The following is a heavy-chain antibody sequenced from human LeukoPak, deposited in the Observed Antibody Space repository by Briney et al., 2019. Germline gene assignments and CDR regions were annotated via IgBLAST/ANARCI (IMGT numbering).Heavy chain of an antibody. D-gene: IGHD5-24*01. CDR1: GFMFSSNW. CDR2: IKEDGTET. J-gene: IGHJ4*02. Sequence: GGSLRLSCAASGFMFSSNWMSWVRLAPGKRLEWVANIKEDGTETYYVDSVKGRFTISRDNAKNSLYLQMNSLRVGDTAVYYCAKEGRSLQTYWGQGTLVTVSS. V-gene: IGHV3-7*03. CDR3: AKEGRSLQTY.